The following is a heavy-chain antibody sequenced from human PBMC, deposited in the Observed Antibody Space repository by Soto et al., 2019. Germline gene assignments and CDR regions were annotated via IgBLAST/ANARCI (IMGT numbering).Heavy chain of an antibody. CDR2: IHYTGRT. CDR1: GVSINSYY. V-gene: IGHV4-59*01. J-gene: IGHJ5*02. Sequence: PSETLSLTCTVSGVSINSYYWTWIRQPPGKELERIGYIHYTGRTNCNPSLRSRITMSVDTSKNQFSLRLSSVTAADTAIYYCARDLTIGGFFDPWGQGTLVTVSS. CDR3: ARDLTIGGFFDP. D-gene: IGHD3-10*01.